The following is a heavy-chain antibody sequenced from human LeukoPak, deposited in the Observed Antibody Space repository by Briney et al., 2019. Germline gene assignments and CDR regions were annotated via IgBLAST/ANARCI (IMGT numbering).Heavy chain of an antibody. CDR2: FDPEEGET. D-gene: IGHD1-26*01. CDR3: ATEGYSGSYYGYDAFDI. V-gene: IGHV1-24*01. Sequence: ASVKVSCRVSGYTLTELSMHWVRQAPGKGLEWMGGFDPEEGETIYAQKFQGRATMTEDTSTDTAYMELSSLRSEDTAVYYCATEGYSGSYYGYDAFDIWGQGTMVTVSS. CDR1: GYTLTELS. J-gene: IGHJ3*02.